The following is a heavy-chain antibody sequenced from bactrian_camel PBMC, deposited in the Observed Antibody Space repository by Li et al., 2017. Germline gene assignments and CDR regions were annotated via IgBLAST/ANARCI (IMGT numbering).Heavy chain of an antibody. CDR3: AKCIDGDYWAFYSGGYLYTFGYKY. J-gene: IGHJ4*01. Sequence: HVQLVESGGGLVQPGGPLRLSCTASGYIHSSYCMGWFRQAPGKTREGVAVIDSDDSTTYVDSVKGRFTFSRDNARNTVYLQLNSLKTEDMAMYYCAKCIDGDYWAFYSGGYLYTFGYKYRGQGTQVTVS. CDR1: GYIHSSYC. V-gene: IGHV3S53*01. D-gene: IGHD2*01. CDR2: IDSDDST.